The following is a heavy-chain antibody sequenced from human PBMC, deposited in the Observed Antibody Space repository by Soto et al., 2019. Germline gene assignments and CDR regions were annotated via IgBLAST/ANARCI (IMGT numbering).Heavy chain of an antibody. CDR1: GYTFTSYG. CDR2: ISAYNDHT. V-gene: IGHV1-18*01. Sequence: QVQLVQSGAEVKKPGASVKVSYKASGYTFTSYGISWVRQAPGQGLEWMGWISAYNDHTNYAQKLQGRVTMTTDTSTSTAYMELRSLRSDDTAVYYCARDLPSKGWFGELFRPIDYWGQGTLVTVSS. CDR3: ARDLPSKGWFGELFRPIDY. D-gene: IGHD3-10*01. J-gene: IGHJ4*02.